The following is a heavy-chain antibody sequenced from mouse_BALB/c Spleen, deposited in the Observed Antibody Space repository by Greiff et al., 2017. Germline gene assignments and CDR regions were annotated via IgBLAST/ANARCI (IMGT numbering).Heavy chain of an antibody. CDR3: ASYYGSPFDY. CDR2: IDPANGNT. V-gene: IGHV14-3*02. Sequence: VHVKQSGAELVKPGASVKLSCTASGFNIKDTYMHWVKQRPEQGLEWIGRIDPANGNTKYDPKFQGKATITADTSSNTAYLQLSSLTSEDTAVYYCASYYGSPFDYWGQGTTLTVSS. CDR1: GFNIKDTY. J-gene: IGHJ2*01. D-gene: IGHD1-1*01.